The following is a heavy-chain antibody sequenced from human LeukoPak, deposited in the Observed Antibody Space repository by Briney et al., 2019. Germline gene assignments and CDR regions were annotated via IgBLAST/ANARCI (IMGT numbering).Heavy chain of an antibody. V-gene: IGHV4-31*03. D-gene: IGHD4-17*01. CDR2: IYYSGST. CDR1: GGSISSGGYY. Sequence: SETLSLTCTVSGGSISSGGYYWSWIRQHAGKGLEWIGYIYYSGSTYYNPSLKSRVTISVDTSKNQFSLKLSSVTAADTAVYYCARAWMTTVTLDYWGQGTLVTVSS. CDR3: ARAWMTTVTLDY. J-gene: IGHJ4*02.